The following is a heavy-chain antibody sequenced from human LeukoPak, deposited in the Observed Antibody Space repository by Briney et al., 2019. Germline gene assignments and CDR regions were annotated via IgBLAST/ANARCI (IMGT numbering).Heavy chain of an antibody. Sequence: GGSLRLSCAASGFTFSSYSMNWVRPAAGKGLEWVSSISSSSSYIYYADSVKGRFTISRDNSKNTLYLQMNSLRAEDTAVYYCAKDLGYYGSGSYYSASDYWGQGTLVTVSS. D-gene: IGHD3-10*01. CDR2: ISSSSSYI. CDR1: GFTFSSYS. V-gene: IGHV3-21*04. CDR3: AKDLGYYGSGSYYSASDY. J-gene: IGHJ4*02.